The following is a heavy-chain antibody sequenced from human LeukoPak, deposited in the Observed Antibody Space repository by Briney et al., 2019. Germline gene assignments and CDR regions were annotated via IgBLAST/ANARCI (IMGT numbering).Heavy chain of an antibody. CDR2: ISYDGSNK. J-gene: IGHJ6*02. CDR3: NYYYYGMDV. CDR1: GFTFSSYG. Sequence: PGGSLRLSCAASGFTFSSYGMHWVRQAPGKGLEWVAVISYDGSNKYYADSVKGRFTISRDNSKNTLYLQMNSLRAEDTAVYYCNYYYYGMDVWGQGTTVTVSS. V-gene: IGHV3-30*03.